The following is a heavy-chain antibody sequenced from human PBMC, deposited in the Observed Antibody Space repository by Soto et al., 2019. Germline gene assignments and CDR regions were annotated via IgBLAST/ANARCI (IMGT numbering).Heavy chain of an antibody. CDR3: ARISPYYYYYMDV. J-gene: IGHJ6*03. CDR1: GGTFSSYT. D-gene: IGHD3-3*02. Sequence: GPSVKVSCKASGGTFSSYTISWVRQAPGQGLEWMGRIIPILGIANYAQKFQGRVTITADKSTSTAYMELSSLRSEDTAVYYCARISPYYYYYMDVWGKGTTVTVSS. CDR2: IIPILGIA. V-gene: IGHV1-69*02.